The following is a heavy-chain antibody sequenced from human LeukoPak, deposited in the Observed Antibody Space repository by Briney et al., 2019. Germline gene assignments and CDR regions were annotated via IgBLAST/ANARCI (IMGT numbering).Heavy chain of an antibody. CDR3: VRASVPTAMISYFYGLDV. CDR2: IKHDGAEK. CDR1: GFTFNNYW. V-gene: IGHV3-7*05. J-gene: IGHJ6*02. Sequence: GGSLRLSCVGSGFTFNNYWMNWVRQAPGTGLEWVANIKHDGAEKEYVDSLKGRFTISRDNAKSSLYLQMSGLRVEDTAVYYCVRASVPTAMISYFYGLDVWGQGTTVTVPS. D-gene: IGHD2-2*01.